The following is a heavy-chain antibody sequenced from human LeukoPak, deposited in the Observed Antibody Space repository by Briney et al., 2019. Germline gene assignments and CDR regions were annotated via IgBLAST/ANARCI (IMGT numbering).Heavy chain of an antibody. J-gene: IGHJ4*02. CDR3: AREAHTVVPAASVDY. CDR1: GGSISSSSYY. D-gene: IGHD2-2*01. CDR2: IYYSGNT. V-gene: IGHV4-39*07. Sequence: KSSETLSLTCTVSGGSISSSSYYWGWIRQPPGKGLEWIGSIYYSGNTYYNPSLKSRVTISVDTSKNQFSLKLSSVTAADTAVYYCAREAHTVVPAASVDYWGQGTLVTVSS.